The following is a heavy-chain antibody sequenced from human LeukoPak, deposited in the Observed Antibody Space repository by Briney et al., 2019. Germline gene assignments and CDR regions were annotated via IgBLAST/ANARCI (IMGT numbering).Heavy chain of an antibody. D-gene: IGHD1-14*01. J-gene: IGHJ5*02. CDR2: INHSGST. CDR3: ARGYGPTDFDP. CDR1: GGSISSYY. Sequence: SETLSLTCTVSGGSISSYYWSWIRQPPGKGLEWIGEINHSGSTNYNPSLKSRVTISVDTSKNQFSLKLSSVTAADTAVYYCARGYGPTDFDPWGQGTLVTVSS. V-gene: IGHV4-34*01.